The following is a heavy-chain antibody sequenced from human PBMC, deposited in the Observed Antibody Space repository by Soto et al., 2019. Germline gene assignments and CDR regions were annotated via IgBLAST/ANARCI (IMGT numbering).Heavy chain of an antibody. D-gene: IGHD6-25*01. Sequence: PSETLSLTCTVSGDSISSYYWTWIRQPPGKGLEWIGNIYYSGRKSYNPCLKRRATISVDTSKNQFSLILSSVSSVDTAVYYCARTWTRRQVGSVAAAGPRFDYWGQGTLVTVSS. V-gene: IGHV4-59*01. J-gene: IGHJ4*02. CDR2: IYYSGRK. CDR3: ARTWTRRQVGSVAAAGPRFDY. CDR1: GDSISSYY.